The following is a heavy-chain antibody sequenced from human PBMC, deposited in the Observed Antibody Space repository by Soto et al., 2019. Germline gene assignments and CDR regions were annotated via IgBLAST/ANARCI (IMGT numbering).Heavy chain of an antibody. CDR1: GGTFSSYA. D-gene: IGHD1-26*01. J-gene: IGHJ6*02. CDR2: IIPIFGTA. Sequence: SVKVSCKASGGTFSSYAISWVRQAPGQGLEWMRGIIPIFGTANYAQKFQGRVTITADESTSTAYMELSSLRSEDTAVYYCARGGWQVGATTRYYYYYGIDVWGQGTTVTVSS. CDR3: ARGGWQVGATTRYYYYYGIDV. V-gene: IGHV1-69*13.